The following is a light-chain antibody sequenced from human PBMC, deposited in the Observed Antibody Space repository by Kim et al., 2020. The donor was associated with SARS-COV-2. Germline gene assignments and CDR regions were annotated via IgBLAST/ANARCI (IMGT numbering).Light chain of an antibody. CDR3: QQYNDWPQT. CDR2: GAS. Sequence: VSPGERATLSCRASQSVSNNLAWYQQKPGQAPRLLIYGASTRATGIPAGFSGSGSETEFTLTINNLQSEDFAVYYCQQYNDWPQTFGQGTKVDVK. J-gene: IGKJ1*01. CDR1: QSVSNN. V-gene: IGKV3-15*01.